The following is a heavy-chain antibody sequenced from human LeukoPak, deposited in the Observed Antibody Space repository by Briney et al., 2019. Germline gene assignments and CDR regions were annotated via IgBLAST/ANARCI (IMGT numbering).Heavy chain of an antibody. V-gene: IGHV3-21*01. CDR3: ARDLDHGPPDY. D-gene: IGHD1-14*01. J-gene: IGHJ4*02. Sequence: TGGSLRLSCAASGFTFSSYSMNWVRQAPGKGLEWVSSISSSSSYIYYADSVKGRFTISRDNAKNSLYLQMNSLRAEDTAVYYCARDLDHGPPDYWGQGTLATVSS. CDR2: ISSSSSYI. CDR1: GFTFSSYS.